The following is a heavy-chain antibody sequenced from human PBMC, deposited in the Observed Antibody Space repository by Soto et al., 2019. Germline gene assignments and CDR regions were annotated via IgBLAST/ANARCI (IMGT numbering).Heavy chain of an antibody. CDR2: IKHDGSEH. V-gene: IGHV3-7*03. CDR1: GFTFSTYW. Sequence: EVQLVESGGGLVQPGGSLRLSCAASGFTFSTYWMSWVRQAPGKGLEWVANIKHDGSEHYYVDSVKGRFTISRDNAKNSLYLQMNSLRAEDTAVYYCARDAGSGWYDGAFDIWGQGTMVTVSS. CDR3: ARDAGSGWYDGAFDI. D-gene: IGHD6-19*01. J-gene: IGHJ3*02.